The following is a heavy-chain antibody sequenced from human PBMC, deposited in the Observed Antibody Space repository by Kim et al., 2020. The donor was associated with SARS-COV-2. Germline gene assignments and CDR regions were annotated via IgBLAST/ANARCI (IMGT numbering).Heavy chain of an antibody. CDR3: AKVRSKFTVAGTYYFDY. V-gene: IGHV3-43*02. J-gene: IGHJ4*02. CDR2: ISGDGGST. D-gene: IGHD6-19*01. Sequence: GGSLRLSCAASGFTFDDYAMHWVRQAPGKGLEWVSLISGDGGSTYYADSVKGRFTISRDNSKNSLYLQMNSLRTEDTALYYCAKVRSKFTVAGTYYFDYWGQGTLVTVSS. CDR1: GFTFDDYA.